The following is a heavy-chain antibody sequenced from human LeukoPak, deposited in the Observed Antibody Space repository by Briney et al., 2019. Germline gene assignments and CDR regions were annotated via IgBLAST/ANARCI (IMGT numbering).Heavy chain of an antibody. CDR2: ISYSGST. J-gene: IGHJ4*02. CDR1: GVSINSTTFH. Sequence: SETLSLTCSVSGVSINSTTFHGGWLRQPPGKGPEWIGVISYSGSTYYNPSLKSRVTLSLGRSKNHFSLNLSSVTAADAAVYYCARGALDFWGQGLLVTVSS. V-gene: IGHV4-39*07. CDR3: ARGALDF.